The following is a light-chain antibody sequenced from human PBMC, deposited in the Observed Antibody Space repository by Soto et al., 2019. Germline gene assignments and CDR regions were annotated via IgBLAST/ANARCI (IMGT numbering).Light chain of an antibody. CDR2: GAS. J-gene: IGKJ2*01. V-gene: IGKV3-15*01. Sequence: EIVMTQSPATLSVSPGERATLSCRASQSVSSNLAWYQQKPGQAPRLLIYGASTRATGIPARFSGSGSGTECTRTISSLQSEDCAVYYSQQHKNWLGHTFGQGTKLE. CDR1: QSVSSN. CDR3: QQHKNWLGHT.